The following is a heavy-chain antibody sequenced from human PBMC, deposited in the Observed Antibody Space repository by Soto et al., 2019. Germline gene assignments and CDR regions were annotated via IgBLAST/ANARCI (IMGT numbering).Heavy chain of an antibody. Sequence: QVQLVQSGAEVKKPGSSVKVSCKASGGTFSSYAISWVRQAPGQGLEWMGGIIPIFGTANYAQKFQGRVTITADESTSTASMELSSLRSEDTAVYYCARDLVVVVAATLGWFDPWGQGTLVTVSS. J-gene: IGHJ5*02. CDR1: GGTFSSYA. CDR2: IIPIFGTA. CDR3: ARDLVVVVAATLGWFDP. V-gene: IGHV1-69*01. D-gene: IGHD2-15*01.